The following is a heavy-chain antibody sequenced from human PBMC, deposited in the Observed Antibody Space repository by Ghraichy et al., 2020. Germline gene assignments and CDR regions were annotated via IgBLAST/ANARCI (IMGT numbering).Heavy chain of an antibody. D-gene: IGHD4-23*01. J-gene: IGHJ4*02. CDR3: ARDLGGNNIDY. V-gene: IGHV4-59*01. CDR2: IYYSGST. CDR1: GGSISGYY. Sequence: SETLSLTCTVSGGSISGYYWSWIRQPPGKGLEWIGYIYYSGSTNYNPSLKSRVTISVDTSKNQFSLKLSSVTAADTVVYYCARDLGGNNIDYWGQGTLVTVSS.